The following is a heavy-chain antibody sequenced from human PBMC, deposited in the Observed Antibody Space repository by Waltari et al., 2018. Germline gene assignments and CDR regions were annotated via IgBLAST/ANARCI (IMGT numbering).Heavy chain of an antibody. V-gene: IGHV4-34*01. CDR3: TRRYGWYSSSWNY. CDR2: INHSGST. D-gene: IGHD6-13*01. Sequence: QVQLQQWGAGLLKPSETLSLTCAVYGGSFSGYYWSWIRQPPGKGLEWIGEINHSGSTNYNPSLKSRVTISVDTSKNQFSLKLSSVTAADTAVYYCTRRYGWYSSSWNYWGQGTLVTVSS. J-gene: IGHJ4*02. CDR1: GGSFSGYY.